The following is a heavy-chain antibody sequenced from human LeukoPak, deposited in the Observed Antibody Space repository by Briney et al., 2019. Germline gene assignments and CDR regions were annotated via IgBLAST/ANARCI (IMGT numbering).Heavy chain of an antibody. J-gene: IGHJ4*02. CDR1: GYTFTSYG. CDR2: ISAYNGNT. Sequence: ASVKVSCKASGYTFTSYGISWVRQAPGQGLEWMGWISAYNGNTNYAQKLQGRVTMTTDTSTSTAYMELRSLRSDDTALYYCARDLTTVFDQSESDYWGQGTLVTVSS. V-gene: IGHV1-18*01. D-gene: IGHD4-17*01. CDR3: ARDLTTVFDQSESDY.